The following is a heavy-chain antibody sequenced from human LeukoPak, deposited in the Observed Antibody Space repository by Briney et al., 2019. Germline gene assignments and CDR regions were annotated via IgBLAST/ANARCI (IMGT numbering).Heavy chain of an antibody. J-gene: IGHJ3*02. CDR2: MNPNSGNT. D-gene: IGHD2-2*01. V-gene: IGHV1-8*03. CDR3: ARNRVVPAAINAFDI. Sequence: ASVKVSCKASGGTFSSYAISWVRQATGQGLEWMGWMNPNSGNTGYAQKFQGRVTITRNTSISTAYMELSSLRSEDTAVYYCARNRVVPAAINAFDIWGQGTMVTVSS. CDR1: GGTFSSYA.